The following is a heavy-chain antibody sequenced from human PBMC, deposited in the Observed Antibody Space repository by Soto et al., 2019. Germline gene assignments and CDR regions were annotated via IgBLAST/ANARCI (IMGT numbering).Heavy chain of an antibody. V-gene: IGHV4-31*03. CDR1: GGSISSGGYY. J-gene: IGHJ4*02. D-gene: IGHD6-19*01. CDR2: IYYSGST. Sequence: SETLSLTCTVSGGSISSGGYYWSWIRQHPGKGLEWIGYIYYSGSTYYNPSLKSRVTISVDTSKNQFSLKLSSVTAADTAVYYCARGGVGSGWPNRVYYFDYWGQGTLVTVSS. CDR3: ARGGVGSGWPNRVYYFDY.